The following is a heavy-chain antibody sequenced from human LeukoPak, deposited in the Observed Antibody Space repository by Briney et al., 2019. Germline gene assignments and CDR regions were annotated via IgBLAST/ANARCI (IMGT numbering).Heavy chain of an antibody. J-gene: IGHJ1*01. CDR3: ARGLRSSSWFEYFQH. Sequence: SETLSLTCTVSGGSISSKVYYWGWVRQPPGKGLEWIGTIYYSGSTYYNPSLKSRVTISVDTSKNQFSLKLSSVTAADTAVYYCARGLRSSSWFEYFQHWGQGTLVTVSS. CDR2: IYYSGST. D-gene: IGHD6-13*01. CDR1: GGSISSKVYY. V-gene: IGHV4-39*07.